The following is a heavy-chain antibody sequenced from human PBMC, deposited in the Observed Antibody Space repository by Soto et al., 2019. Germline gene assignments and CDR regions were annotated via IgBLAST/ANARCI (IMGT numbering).Heavy chain of an antibody. CDR2: VRNKANSYTT. CDR1: GFRFSDHF. Sequence: EVQLVESGGGLVQPGGSLRLSCTASGFRFSDHFMDWVRQAPGKGLEWVSRVRNKANSYTTKYAASVEGRFTVSRDDSENLVYLQMNSLKNEDTAVYYCARDKLGGGFDYWGQGTLVTVSS. J-gene: IGHJ4*02. V-gene: IGHV3-72*01. CDR3: ARDKLGGGFDY. D-gene: IGHD1-26*01.